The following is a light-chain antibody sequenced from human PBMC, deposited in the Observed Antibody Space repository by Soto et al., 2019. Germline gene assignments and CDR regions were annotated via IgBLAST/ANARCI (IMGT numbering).Light chain of an antibody. CDR1: SSNIGTNT. J-gene: IGLJ2*01. V-gene: IGLV1-44*01. CDR2: SDN. Sequence: QSVLTQPPSASGTPGQRVTISCSGSSSNIGTNTVIWYQQLPGAAPKLLIYSDNQRPSGVPGRFAGSKSGTSASLAISGLQSEDEADYYCAAWDVSLVVFGGGTKVTVL. CDR3: AAWDVSLVV.